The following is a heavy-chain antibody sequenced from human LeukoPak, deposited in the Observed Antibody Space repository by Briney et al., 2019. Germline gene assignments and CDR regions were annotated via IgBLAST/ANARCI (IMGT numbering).Heavy chain of an antibody. V-gene: IGHV3-53*01. D-gene: IGHD3-22*01. Sequence: GGSLRLSCAASGFAVRDTRMTWVRQVPEKGLEGLSIIYTDDSAYYPDSVKGRFTVSRDNYKKTVYLQMNSLIAEDAAVYYCAKIVVIPGSAYFDSWGQGALVTVSS. CDR2: IYTDDSA. CDR3: AKIVVIPGSAYFDS. J-gene: IGHJ4*02. CDR1: GFAVRDTR.